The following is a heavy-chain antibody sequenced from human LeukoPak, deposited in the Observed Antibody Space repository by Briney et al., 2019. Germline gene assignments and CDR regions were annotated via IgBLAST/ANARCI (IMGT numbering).Heavy chain of an antibody. CDR3: ARHGDYYCRSTSCFDY. Sequence: PETLSLTCTVSGGSISSYYWSWIRQPPGKGLEWIGYVYSSGSTNYNPSLKSRVTISVDTSKNQFSLKLSSVTAADTAVYYCARHGDYYCRSTSCFDYWGQGTLVTVSS. CDR1: GGSISSYY. D-gene: IGHD2-2*01. V-gene: IGHV4-59*08. CDR2: VYSSGST. J-gene: IGHJ4*02.